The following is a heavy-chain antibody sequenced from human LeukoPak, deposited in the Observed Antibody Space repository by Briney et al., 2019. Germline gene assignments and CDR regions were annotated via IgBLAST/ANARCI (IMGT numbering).Heavy chain of an antibody. Sequence: ASVKVSCKASGYTFTGYYMHWVRQAPGQGLEWMGWINPNSGGTNYAQKFQGRVTMTRDTSINTAYMELSRLRSDDTAVYYCARGPYSSIWWIDYWGQGTLVTVSS. J-gene: IGHJ4*02. CDR3: ARGPYSSIWWIDY. V-gene: IGHV1-2*02. CDR2: INPNSGGT. D-gene: IGHD6-13*01. CDR1: GYTFTGYY.